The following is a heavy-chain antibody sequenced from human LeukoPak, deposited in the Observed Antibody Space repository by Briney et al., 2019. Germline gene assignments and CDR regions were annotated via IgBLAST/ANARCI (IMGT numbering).Heavy chain of an antibody. CDR3: AKVRRMEWMTPLSDDFDV. Sequence: GGSLRLSCAASGFNFNRFTMHWVRQVPGRGLEWVAVISSDSSNKNYVESVRGRFAISRENSVNTLYLEMNTLTTDDAGVYYCAKVRRMEWMTPLSDDFDVWGQGTMVTVSS. CDR2: ISSDSSNK. V-gene: IGHV3-30*09. CDR1: GFNFNRFT. D-gene: IGHD3-3*01. J-gene: IGHJ3*01.